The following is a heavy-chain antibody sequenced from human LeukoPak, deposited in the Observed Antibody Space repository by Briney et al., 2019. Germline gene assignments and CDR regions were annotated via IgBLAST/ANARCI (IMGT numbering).Heavy chain of an antibody. CDR2: ISNNGGYT. CDR3: AKQLGYCSDGSCYFPY. J-gene: IGHJ4*02. Sequence: QSGGSLRLSCAASGFTFSSSAMIWVRQAPGKGLEWVSAISNNGGYTYYADSVQGRFTISRDNSKSTLCLQMNSLRAEDTAVYYCAKQLGYCSDGSCYFPYWGQGTLVTVSS. V-gene: IGHV3-23*01. CDR1: GFTFSSSA. D-gene: IGHD2-15*01.